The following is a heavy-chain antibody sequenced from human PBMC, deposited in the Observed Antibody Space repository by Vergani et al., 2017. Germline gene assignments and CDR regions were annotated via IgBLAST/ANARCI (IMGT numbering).Heavy chain of an antibody. V-gene: IGHV3-15*01. Sequence: EVHLLESGGGLVQSGGSLRLSCAASGFTFSNAWMSWVRQAPGKGLEWVGRIKSKTDGGTTDYAAPVKGRFTISRDDSKNTLYLQMNSLKTEDTAVYYCTTVGPGYGSGGSCYSAWGQGTLVTVSS. CDR3: TTVGPGYGSGGSCYSA. D-gene: IGHD2-15*01. J-gene: IGHJ5*02. CDR1: GFTFSNAW. CDR2: IKSKTDGGTT.